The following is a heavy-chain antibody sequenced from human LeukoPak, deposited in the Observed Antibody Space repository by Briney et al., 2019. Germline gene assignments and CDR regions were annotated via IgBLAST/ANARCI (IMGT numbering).Heavy chain of an antibody. Sequence: PGASVKVSCKASGYTFTGYYMHWVRQAPGQGLEWMGWINPNSGGTNYAQKFQGRVTMTRDTSISTAYMELSRLRSDDTAVYYCALITYYDFWSGPKLLDYWGQGTLVAVSS. D-gene: IGHD3-3*01. V-gene: IGHV1-2*02. CDR2: INPNSGGT. J-gene: IGHJ4*02. CDR3: ALITYYDFWSGPKLLDY. CDR1: GYTFTGYY.